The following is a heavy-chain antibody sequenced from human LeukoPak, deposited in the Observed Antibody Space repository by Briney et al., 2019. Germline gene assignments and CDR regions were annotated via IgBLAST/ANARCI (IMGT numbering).Heavy chain of an antibody. D-gene: IGHD6-19*01. CDR2: IYTSGST. V-gene: IGHV4-61*02. CDR1: GGSISSGSYF. Sequence: SETLSLACTVSGGSISSGSYFWSWIRQPAGKGLEWIGRIYTSGSTNYNPSLKSRVTISVDTSKNQFSLKLSSVTAADTAVYYCARGGSGWNYYYYYMDVWGKGTTVTISS. J-gene: IGHJ6*03. CDR3: ARGGSGWNYYYYYMDV.